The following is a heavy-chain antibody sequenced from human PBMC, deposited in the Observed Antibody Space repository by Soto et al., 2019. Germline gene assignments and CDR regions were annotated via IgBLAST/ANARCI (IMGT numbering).Heavy chain of an antibody. CDR1: GFTFSDYY. V-gene: IGHV3-11*01. CDR3: ARYSSSYNGWFDP. Sequence: GGSLRLSCAASGFTFSDYYMSWIRQAPGKGLEWVSYISSSGSTVYYADSVKGRFTISRDNAKNSLYLQMNSLRAEDTAVYYCARYSSSYNGWFDPWGQGTLVTVSS. J-gene: IGHJ5*02. D-gene: IGHD6-6*01. CDR2: ISSSGSTV.